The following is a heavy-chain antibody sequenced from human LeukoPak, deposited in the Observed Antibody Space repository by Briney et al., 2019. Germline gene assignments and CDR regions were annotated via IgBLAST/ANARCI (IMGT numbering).Heavy chain of an antibody. D-gene: IGHD6-19*01. CDR3: AKVGAVAAVDY. Sequence: GGSLRLSCVASGFTVSSKYMSWVRQAPGKGLEWVAVIYTGDTTYYADSVKGRFTISRDNSKNTLYLQMDGLRVGDTAVYYCAKVGAVAAVDYWGQGTLVTVSS. CDR1: GFTVSSKY. J-gene: IGHJ4*02. V-gene: IGHV3-66*01. CDR2: IYTGDTT.